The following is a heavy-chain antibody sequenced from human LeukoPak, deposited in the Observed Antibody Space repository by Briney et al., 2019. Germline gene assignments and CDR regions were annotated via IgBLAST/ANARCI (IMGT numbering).Heavy chain of an antibody. Sequence: GGSLRLSCAASGFTFSSYAMRWVRQALGKGLEWVSAISGSGGSTYYADSVKGRFTISRDNSKNTLYLQMNSLRAEDTAVYDCAKGLCSGGSCYDYWGQGTLVTVSS. D-gene: IGHD2-15*01. J-gene: IGHJ4*02. CDR3: AKGLCSGGSCYDY. CDR2: ISGSGGST. CDR1: GFTFSSYA. V-gene: IGHV3-23*01.